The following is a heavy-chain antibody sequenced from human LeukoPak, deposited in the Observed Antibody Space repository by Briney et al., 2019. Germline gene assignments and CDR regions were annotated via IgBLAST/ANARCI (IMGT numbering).Heavy chain of an antibody. Sequence: PSETLSLTCTVSGGSISSSSYYWGWIRQPPGKGLEWIRSIFYSGRTYYNPSLKSRVTISVDTSKNQFSVKLSPVTAADTALYYCARLAGSSMTVDAFDLWGQGTMVTVSS. CDR1: GGSISSSSYY. D-gene: IGHD1-26*01. CDR3: ARLAGSSMTVDAFDL. CDR2: IFYSGRT. J-gene: IGHJ3*01. V-gene: IGHV4-39*01.